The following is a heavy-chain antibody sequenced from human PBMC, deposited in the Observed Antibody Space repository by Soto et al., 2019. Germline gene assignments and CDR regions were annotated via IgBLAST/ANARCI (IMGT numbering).Heavy chain of an antibody. CDR3: ARLDPHSSNWYGPLDP. CDR1: GGSISSGGYS. D-gene: IGHD6-13*01. V-gene: IGHV4-61*08. Sequence: SETLSLTCAVSGGSISSGGYSWSWIRQPPGKGLEWIGYIYYSGNTNCNPSLKSRVTISVDTSKNQFSLKLSSVTAADSAVYYCARLDPHSSNWYGPLDPWGQGTLVTVSS. CDR2: IYYSGNT. J-gene: IGHJ5*02.